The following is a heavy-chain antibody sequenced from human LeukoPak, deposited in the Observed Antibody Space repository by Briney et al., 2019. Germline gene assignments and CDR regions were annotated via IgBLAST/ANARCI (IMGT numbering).Heavy chain of an antibody. CDR1: GFTFSSYA. CDR3: AKDDRYYYDSSGYYYDY. V-gene: IGHV3-23*01. J-gene: IGHJ4*02. CDR2: ISGSGGST. D-gene: IGHD3-22*01. Sequence: GGSLRFSCAASGFTFSSYAMSWVRQAPGKGLEWVSAISGSGGSTYYADSVKGRFTISRDNSKNTLYLQMNSLRAEDTAVYYCAKDDRYYYDSSGYYYDYWGQGTLVTVSS.